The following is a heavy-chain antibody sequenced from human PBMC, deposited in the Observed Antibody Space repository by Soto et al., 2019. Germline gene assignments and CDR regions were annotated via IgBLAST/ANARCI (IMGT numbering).Heavy chain of an antibody. CDR2: ISAYNGNT. Sequence: EASVKVSCKASGYTFTSYDISWVRQAPGQGLEWMGWISAYNGNTNYAQKLQGRVTMTTDTSTSTAYMELRSLRSDDTAVYYCARKGYSSSSSGLGYYYYGMDVWGQGTTVTVSS. V-gene: IGHV1-18*04. D-gene: IGHD6-6*01. J-gene: IGHJ6*02. CDR1: GYTFTSYD. CDR3: ARKGYSSSSSGLGYYYYGMDV.